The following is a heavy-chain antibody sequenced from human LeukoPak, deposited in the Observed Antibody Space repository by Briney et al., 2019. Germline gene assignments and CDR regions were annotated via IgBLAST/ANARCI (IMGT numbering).Heavy chain of an antibody. CDR1: GFPFSSYV. CDR2: ISAGGGTT. D-gene: IGHD2-15*01. V-gene: IGHV3-23*01. Sequence: GGSLRLSCAASGFPFSSYVMSWVRQAPGKGLEWVSPISAGGGTTYYADSVKGRFTISRDNSKNTLYLQMNSLRAEDTAVYYCARTWVGATTTVLRGFDCWGQGTLVTVSS. CDR3: ARTWVGATTTVLRGFDC. J-gene: IGHJ4*02.